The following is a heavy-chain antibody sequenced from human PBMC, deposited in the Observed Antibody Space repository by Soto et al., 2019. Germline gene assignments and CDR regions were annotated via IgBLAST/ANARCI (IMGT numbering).Heavy chain of an antibody. Sequence: GGSLRLSCSASGFTFSSYAMHWVRQAPGKGLEYVSAISSNGGSTYYADSVKGRSTISRDNSKNTLYLQMSSLRAEDTAVYYCVKDYYNWNYEATNAFDIWGQGTMVTVSS. D-gene: IGHD1-7*01. CDR2: ISSNGGST. V-gene: IGHV3-64D*08. CDR3: VKDYYNWNYEATNAFDI. CDR1: GFTFSSYA. J-gene: IGHJ3*02.